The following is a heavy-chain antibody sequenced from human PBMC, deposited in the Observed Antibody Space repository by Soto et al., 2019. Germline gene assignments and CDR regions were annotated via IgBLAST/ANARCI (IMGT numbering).Heavy chain of an antibody. CDR2: ISADNGNT. J-gene: IGHJ4*02. CDR1: GYTFTSYG. D-gene: IGHD5-12*01. Sequence: ASVKVSCKASGYTFTSYGISWVRQAPGQGLEWMGWISADNGNTKYAQNFQGRITMTTDASTSTANMELRSLKSDDTAVYYCARVLVAYDYWGQGTLVTVSS. V-gene: IGHV1-18*01. CDR3: ARVLVAYDY.